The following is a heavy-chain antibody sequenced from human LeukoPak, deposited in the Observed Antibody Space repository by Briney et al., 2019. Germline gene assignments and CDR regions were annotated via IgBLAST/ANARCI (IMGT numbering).Heavy chain of an antibody. J-gene: IGHJ3*02. CDR3: ARGRYDSSGYNAFDI. CDR1: GFTFSDYY. CDR2: ISSSSSYT. Sequence: TGGSLRLSCAASGFTFSDYYMSWIRHAPGKGLEWVSYISSSSSYTNYADSVKGRFTISRDNAKNSLYLQMNSLRAEDTAVYYCARGRYDSSGYNAFDIWGQGTMVTVSS. V-gene: IGHV3-11*05. D-gene: IGHD3-22*01.